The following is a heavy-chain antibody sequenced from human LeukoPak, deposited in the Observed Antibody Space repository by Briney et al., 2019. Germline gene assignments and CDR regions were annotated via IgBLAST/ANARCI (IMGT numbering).Heavy chain of an antibody. CDR2: IYPGDSDP. Sequence: GESLKISCKTSGYIFTTYWIAWVRQMPGKGLEWMGIIYPGDSDPRYSPSFQGPVTISADKSINTAYLQWSSLKASDTAMYYCARQSTTSSPSDYWGQGTLVTVSS. D-gene: IGHD4-17*01. CDR3: ARQSTTSSPSDY. CDR1: GYIFTTYW. V-gene: IGHV5-51*01. J-gene: IGHJ4*02.